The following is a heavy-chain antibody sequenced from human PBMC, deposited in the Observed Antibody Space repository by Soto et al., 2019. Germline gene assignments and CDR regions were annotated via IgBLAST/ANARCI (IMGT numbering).Heavy chain of an antibody. Sequence: ASVKVSCKASGYSFTTYGISWVRQAPGQGLEWMGWISGYNGDTNNAQKFQDRVTMTRDTSISTAYMELSRLRSDDTAVYYCARDLEYSSSSSMDNYYYGMDVWGQGTTVTVSS. V-gene: IGHV1-18*01. D-gene: IGHD6-6*01. CDR1: GYSFTTYG. CDR2: ISGYNGDT. CDR3: ARDLEYSSSSSMDNYYYGMDV. J-gene: IGHJ6*02.